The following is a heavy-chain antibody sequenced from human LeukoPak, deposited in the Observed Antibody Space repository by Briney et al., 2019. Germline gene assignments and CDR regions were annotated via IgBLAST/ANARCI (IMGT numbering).Heavy chain of an antibody. CDR3: SHRSPRNYYYYYYMDV. V-gene: IGHV4-38-2*02. J-gene: IGHJ6*03. CDR1: GYSISSGYY. Sequence: SETLSLTCTVSGYSISSGYYWGWIRPPPGKGLEWIGSIYHSGSTYYNPSLKSRVTISVDTSKNHFSLKLSSVTAPDTAVYYCSHRSPRNYYYYYYMDVWGKGTTVTVSS. CDR2: IYHSGST.